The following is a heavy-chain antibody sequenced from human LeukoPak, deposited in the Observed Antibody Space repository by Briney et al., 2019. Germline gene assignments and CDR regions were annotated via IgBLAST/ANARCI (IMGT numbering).Heavy chain of an antibody. CDR2: INHSGST. V-gene: IGHV4-34*01. CDR3: ARLRKNSSGYYKYYFDY. Sequence: SETLSLTCAVYGGSFSGYYWSWIRQPPGKGLEWIGEINHSGSTNYNPSLKSRVTISVDTSKNQFSLKLSSVTAADTAVYYCARLRKNSSGYYKYYFDYWGQGTLVTVSS. D-gene: IGHD3-22*01. CDR1: GGSFSGYY. J-gene: IGHJ4*02.